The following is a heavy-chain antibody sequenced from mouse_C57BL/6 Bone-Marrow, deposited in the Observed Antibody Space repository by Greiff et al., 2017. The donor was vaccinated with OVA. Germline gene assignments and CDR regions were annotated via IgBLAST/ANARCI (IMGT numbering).Heavy chain of an antibody. J-gene: IGHJ2*01. CDR1: GFTFSSYG. Sequence: EVHLVESGGDLVKPGGSLKLSCAASGFTFSSYGMSWVRQTPDKRLEWVATISSGGSYTYYPDSVKGRFTISRDNAKNTLYLQMSSLKSEDTAMYYCARNYYGSRTYFDYWGQGTTLTVSS. D-gene: IGHD1-1*01. CDR3: ARNYYGSRTYFDY. V-gene: IGHV5-6*01. CDR2: ISSGGSYT.